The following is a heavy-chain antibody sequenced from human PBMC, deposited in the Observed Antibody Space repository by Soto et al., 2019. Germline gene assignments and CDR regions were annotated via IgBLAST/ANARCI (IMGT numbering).Heavy chain of an antibody. Sequence: QVQLQESGPGLVKPSQTLSLTCTVSGGSISSGAYYWSWIRQHPGKGLEWIGYIYYSGFTYYNPSRKSRVTISVDTSKNQFSLNLSSVTAADTAVYYCARSGYGDYAEGWFDPWGQGTLVIVSS. V-gene: IGHV4-31*03. CDR2: IYYSGFT. D-gene: IGHD4-17*01. CDR1: GGSISSGAYY. J-gene: IGHJ5*02. CDR3: ARSGYGDYAEGWFDP.